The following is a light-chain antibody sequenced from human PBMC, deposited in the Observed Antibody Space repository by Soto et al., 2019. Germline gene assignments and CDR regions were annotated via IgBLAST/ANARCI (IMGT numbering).Light chain of an antibody. J-gene: IGKJ2*01. Sequence: DIQMTQSPSTLSASAGDRVTITCRASRSSSSWLAWYQQKPGKAPKLLIYKASSLESGVPSRFSGSGSGTEFTLTISSLQPDDFATYYCQQYDSFSYTFGQGTKLEIK. CDR1: RSSSSW. CDR2: KAS. V-gene: IGKV1-5*03. CDR3: QQYDSFSYT.